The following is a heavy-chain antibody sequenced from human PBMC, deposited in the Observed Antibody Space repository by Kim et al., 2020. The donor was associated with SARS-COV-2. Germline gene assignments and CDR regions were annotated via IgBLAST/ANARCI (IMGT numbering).Heavy chain of an antibody. D-gene: IGHD3-22*01. V-gene: IGHV1-46*01. J-gene: IGHJ4*02. Sequence: QKFQGRVTMTRDTSTSTVYMELSSLRSEDTAVYYCARVYYDSSGYYAFDYWGQGTLVTVSS. CDR3: ARVYYDSSGYYAFDY.